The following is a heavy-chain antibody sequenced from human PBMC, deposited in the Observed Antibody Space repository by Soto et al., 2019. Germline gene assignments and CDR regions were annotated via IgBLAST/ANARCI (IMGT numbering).Heavy chain of an antibody. V-gene: IGHV3-30-3*01. CDR3: ARDYGGNSGYDY. D-gene: IGHD4-17*01. CDR1: GFTFSSYA. J-gene: IGHJ4*02. Sequence: PGGSLRLSCAASGFTFSSYAMHWVRQAPGKGLEWVGVISYDGSNKYYADSVKGRFTISRDNSKNTLYLQMNSLRAEDTAVYYCARDYGGNSGYDYWGQGTLVTVSS. CDR2: ISYDGSNK.